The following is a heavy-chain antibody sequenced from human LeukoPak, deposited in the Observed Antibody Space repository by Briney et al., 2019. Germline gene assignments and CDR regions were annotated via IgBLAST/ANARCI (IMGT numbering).Heavy chain of an antibody. V-gene: IGHV3-21*01. Sequence: KAGGSLRLSCAASGFTFSSYSMNWVRQAPGKGLEWVSSISSSSSYIYYTDSVKGRFTISRDNAKNSLYLQMSSLRAEDTAVYYCAGVEMEVGGYWGQGTLVTVSS. J-gene: IGHJ4*02. CDR3: AGVEMEVGGY. CDR1: GFTFSSYS. D-gene: IGHD5-24*01. CDR2: ISSSSSYI.